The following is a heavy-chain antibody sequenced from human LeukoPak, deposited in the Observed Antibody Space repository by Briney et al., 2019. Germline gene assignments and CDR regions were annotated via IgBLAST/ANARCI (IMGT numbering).Heavy chain of an antibody. D-gene: IGHD6-19*01. CDR2: INPNSGGT. CDR3: ARVASSGWYWDTYYFDY. CDR1: GYTFTGYY. J-gene: IGHJ4*02. Sequence: ASVKVSCKASGYTFTGYYMHWVRQAPGQGLEWMGWINPNSGGTNYAQKFQGRVTMTRDTSISTAYMELSRLRSDDTAVYYCARVASSGWYWDTYYFDYWGQGTLVTVSS. V-gene: IGHV1-2*02.